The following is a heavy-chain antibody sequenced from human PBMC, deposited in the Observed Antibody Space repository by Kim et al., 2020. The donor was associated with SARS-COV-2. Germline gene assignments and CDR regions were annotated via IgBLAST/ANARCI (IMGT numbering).Heavy chain of an antibody. Sequence: SVKVSCKASGGTFSSYAISWVRQAPGQGLEWMGGIIPIFGTANYAQKFQGRVTITADESTSTAYMELSSLRSEDTAVYYCAREGVGYGHPGYWGQGTLVTVSS. D-gene: IGHD3-10*01. CDR2: IIPIFGTA. J-gene: IGHJ4*02. CDR3: AREGVGYGHPGY. V-gene: IGHV1-69*13. CDR1: GGTFSSYA.